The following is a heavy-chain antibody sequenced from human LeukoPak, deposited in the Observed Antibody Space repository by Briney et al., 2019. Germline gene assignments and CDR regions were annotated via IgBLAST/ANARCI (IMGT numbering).Heavy chain of an antibody. J-gene: IGHJ2*01. CDR1: GFTFINHG. CDR3: VVVLVPAAVWQFDL. CDR2: IGVDGSKK. D-gene: IGHD2-2*01. Sequence: GGSLRLSCAASGFTFINHGFHWVRPAPGKGLAWVALIGVDGSKKYYADSLKGRTTVSRDNSRNTLDLQMSSLRVEDMSVYYCVVVLVPAAVWQFDLWGRGTLVSVSS. V-gene: IGHV3-33*03.